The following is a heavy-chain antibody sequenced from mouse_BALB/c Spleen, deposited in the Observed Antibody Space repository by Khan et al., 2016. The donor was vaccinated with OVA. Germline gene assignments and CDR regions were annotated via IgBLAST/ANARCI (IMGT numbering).Heavy chain of an antibody. D-gene: IGHD2-13*01. CDR3: AGHLTEWFAC. CDR1: GFTFSSYS. Sequence: EVQLVESGGDLVKPGGSLKLSCAASGFTFSSYSMSWVRQTPDKRLEWVASISSGGDYTYYHDSVKGRFPFPENNAKNPLYLQMKDLKSEATAMYYCAGHLTEWFACWGQGTLVTVA. V-gene: IGHV5-6*01. J-gene: IGHJ3*01. CDR2: ISSGGDYT.